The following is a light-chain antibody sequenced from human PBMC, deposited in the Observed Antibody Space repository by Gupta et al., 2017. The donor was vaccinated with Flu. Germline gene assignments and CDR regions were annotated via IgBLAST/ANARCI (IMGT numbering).Light chain of an antibody. CDR2: AAS. CDR3: LQRFTFPRT. Sequence: PASLSASIGDKITITCRASETISNYLNWYQQQGGRAPQLLIYAASSLQNGVPSRFSGSKSGTNFSLTISDLQPEDFATYYCLQRFTFPRTFGHGTKLEV. CDR1: ETISNY. V-gene: IGKV1-39*01. J-gene: IGKJ2*01.